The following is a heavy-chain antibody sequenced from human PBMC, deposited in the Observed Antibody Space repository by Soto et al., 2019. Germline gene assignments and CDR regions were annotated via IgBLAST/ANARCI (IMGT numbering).Heavy chain of an antibody. CDR2: IYWDDDK. D-gene: IGHD3-22*01. Sequence: QITLKESGPPLVKPTQTLTLTCTFSGFSLSTSGVGVGWIRQPPGKALEWLALIYWDDDKRYSPSLKSRLTMPKDTSKKQVVLTMTYMNHVGTATYVGAHSRIRRLLHRNWGQGTLVTVSS. V-gene: IGHV2-5*02. CDR1: GFSLSTSGVG. J-gene: IGHJ4*02. CDR3: AHSRIRRLLHRN.